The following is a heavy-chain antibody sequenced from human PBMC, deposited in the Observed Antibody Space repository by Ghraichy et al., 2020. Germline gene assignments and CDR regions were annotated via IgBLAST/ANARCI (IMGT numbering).Heavy chain of an antibody. V-gene: IGHV3-30*04. CDR1: GFIFSTHA. CDR3: ARVGGSGEWLQYHFDF. D-gene: IGHD2-2*01. Sequence: GGSLRLSCAASGFIFSTHAMHWVRQAPGKGLEWVAVISTEGNGQFYADSVKGRITISRDNSKNTLYLQMSSLRPEDSAVYYCARVGGSGEWLQYHFDFWGQGTLVTVSS. CDR2: ISTEGNGQ. J-gene: IGHJ4*02.